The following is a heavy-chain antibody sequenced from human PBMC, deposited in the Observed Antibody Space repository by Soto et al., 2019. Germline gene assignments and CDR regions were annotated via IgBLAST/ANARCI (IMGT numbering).Heavy chain of an antibody. CDR2: IKQDGSEK. CDR1: GFTFSSYW. J-gene: IGHJ4*02. Sequence: PGGSLRLSCAASGFTFSSYWMSWVRQAPGKGLEWVANIKQDGSEKYYVDTVKGRFTISRDNAKNSLYLQMNSLRAEDTAVYYCARESTDTIFGVVTRKSDYWGQGTLVTVSS. CDR3: ARESTDTIFGVVTRKSDY. V-gene: IGHV3-7*01. D-gene: IGHD3-3*01.